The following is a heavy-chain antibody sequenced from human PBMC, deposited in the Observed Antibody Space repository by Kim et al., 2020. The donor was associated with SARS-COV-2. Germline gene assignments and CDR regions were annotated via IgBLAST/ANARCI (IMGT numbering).Heavy chain of an antibody. Sequence: SETLSLTCTVSGGSVSSGGYYWSWIRQHPGKGLEWIGYIYYSGSTYYNPSLKSRVTISVDTSKNQFSLKLSSVTAADTAVYYCASFTDTTTNYYMDVWGQGTTVTVSS. V-gene: IGHV4-31*03. CDR1: GGSVSSGGYY. D-gene: IGHD1-1*01. CDR3: ASFTDTTTNYYMDV. J-gene: IGHJ6*03. CDR2: IYYSGST.